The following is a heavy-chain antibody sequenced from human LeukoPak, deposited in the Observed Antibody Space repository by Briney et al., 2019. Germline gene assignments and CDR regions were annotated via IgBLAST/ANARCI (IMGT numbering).Heavy chain of an antibody. D-gene: IGHD3-22*01. CDR3: AKDNYYDSSGYSLPSFDY. J-gene: IGHJ4*02. V-gene: IGHV3-23*01. CDR2: ISNSGGST. Sequence: GGSLRLSCAASGFTFSSYAMSWVRQAPGKGLEWVSGISNSGGSTYYADSVKGRFTISRHNSKNTLYLQMNSLRAEDTVVYYRAKDNYYDSSGYSLPSFDYFGQGTLVTVSS. CDR1: GFTFSSYA.